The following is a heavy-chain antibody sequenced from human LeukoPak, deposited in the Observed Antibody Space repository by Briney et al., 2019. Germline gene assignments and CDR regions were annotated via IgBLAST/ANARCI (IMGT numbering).Heavy chain of an antibody. CDR2: ISGNGSST. J-gene: IGHJ6*03. Sequence: GGSLRLPCAVSGFTFSSYAMSWVRQAPGRGREWGSFISGNGSSTYYADSVKGRFTITRDNSMNTLYVQMNSLRAEDTAVYYCAKHYGSGSYGSYYYYNMDVWGKGTTVTVSS. CDR3: AKHYGSGSYGSYYYYNMDV. CDR1: GFTFSSYA. V-gene: IGHV3-23*01. D-gene: IGHD3-10*01.